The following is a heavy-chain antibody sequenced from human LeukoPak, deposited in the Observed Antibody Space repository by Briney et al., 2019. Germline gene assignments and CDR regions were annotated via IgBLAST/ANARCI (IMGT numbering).Heavy chain of an antibody. J-gene: IGHJ4*02. CDR1: GFTVSSNY. Sequence: GGSLRLSSAASGFTVSSNYMSWVRQAPGKGLEWVSVIYSGGSTYYADSVKGRFTISRDNSKNTLYLQMNSLRAEDTAVYYCVVDFDYWGQGTLVTVSS. V-gene: IGHV3-53*01. D-gene: IGHD2-15*01. CDR2: IYSGGST. CDR3: VVDFDY.